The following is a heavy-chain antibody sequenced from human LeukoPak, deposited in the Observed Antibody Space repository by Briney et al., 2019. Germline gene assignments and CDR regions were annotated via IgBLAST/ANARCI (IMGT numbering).Heavy chain of an antibody. D-gene: IGHD3-22*01. CDR1: GGTFSSYA. Sequence: ASVTVSCKASGGTFSSYAISWVRQAPGQGLEWMGGIIPIFGTANYAQKFQGRVTITADKSTSTAYMELSSLRSEDTAVYYCARTHYYDSSGREDYWGQGTLVTVSS. CDR2: IIPIFGTA. J-gene: IGHJ4*02. V-gene: IGHV1-69*06. CDR3: ARTHYYDSSGREDY.